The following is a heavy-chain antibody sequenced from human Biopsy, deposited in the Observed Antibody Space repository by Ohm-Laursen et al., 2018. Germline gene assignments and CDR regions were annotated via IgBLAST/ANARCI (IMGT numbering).Heavy chain of an antibody. Sequence: SLRLSCTASGFTFSNYVMNWARQAPGKGLEWVSYISSSSSPIYYADSVKGRFTISRDNAKNSLSLQMNSLRAEDTAVYYCARGSDSDYWGQGTLVTVSS. V-gene: IGHV3-48*01. CDR2: ISSSSSPI. J-gene: IGHJ4*02. CDR1: GFTFSNYV. CDR3: ARGSDSDY.